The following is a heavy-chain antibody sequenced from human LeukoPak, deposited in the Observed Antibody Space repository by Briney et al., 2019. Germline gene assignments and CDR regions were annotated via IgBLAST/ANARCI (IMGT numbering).Heavy chain of an antibody. CDR1: GYTFTNYG. CDR2: ISAYNGNT. CDR3: ARSDYYDSSGYDFDY. Sequence: GSVKVSCKASGYTFTNYGISWVRQAPGQGLEWMGCISAYNGNTNYAQKLQGRVTMTTDTSTNTAYMELRSLRSDDTAVYYCARSDYYDSSGYDFDYWGQGTLVTVSS. J-gene: IGHJ4*02. V-gene: IGHV1-18*01. D-gene: IGHD3-22*01.